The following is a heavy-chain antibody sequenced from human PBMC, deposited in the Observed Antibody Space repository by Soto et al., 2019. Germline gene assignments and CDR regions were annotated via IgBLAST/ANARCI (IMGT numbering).Heavy chain of an antibody. V-gene: IGHV3-23*01. Sequence: GGSLRLSCAASGFTFSTYAMSWVRQAPGKGLEWISAISGSGGSTYYADSVKGRFTISRDNSKNTLYLQMNSLRAEDTAVYYCANLPCRHSSARYYFSYWGQGTLVPVSS. D-gene: IGHD6-13*01. J-gene: IGHJ4*02. CDR1: GFTFSTYA. CDR3: ANLPCRHSSARYYFSY. CDR2: ISGSGGST.